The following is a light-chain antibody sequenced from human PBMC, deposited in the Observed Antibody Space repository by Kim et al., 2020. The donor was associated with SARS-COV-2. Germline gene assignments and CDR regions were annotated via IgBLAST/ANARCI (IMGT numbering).Light chain of an antibody. CDR2: EVS. V-gene: IGLV2-23*02. CDR1: SSNVGSYNL. J-gene: IGLJ3*02. Sequence: SITISCTGTSSNVGSYNLVSWYQQHPGKAPKLMIYEVSKRPSRVSNRFSGSKSGNTASLTISGLQAEDEADYYCCSYAGSSTLWVFGGGTQLTVL. CDR3: CSYAGSSTLWV.